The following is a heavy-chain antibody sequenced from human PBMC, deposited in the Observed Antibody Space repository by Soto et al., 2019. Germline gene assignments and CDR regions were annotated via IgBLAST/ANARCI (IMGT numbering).Heavy chain of an antibody. CDR3: ARDRGYTYGFDF. V-gene: IGHV4-30-4*01. CDR1: GGSISSGDYY. J-gene: IGHJ4*02. Sequence: PSETLSLTCTVSGGSISSGDYYWSWIRQPPGKGLEWIGYIYDSGSTYYNPSLKSRVTISVDTSKNQFSLKLSSVTAADTAVYYCARDRGYTYGFDFWGQGALVTVSS. D-gene: IGHD5-18*01. CDR2: IYDSGST.